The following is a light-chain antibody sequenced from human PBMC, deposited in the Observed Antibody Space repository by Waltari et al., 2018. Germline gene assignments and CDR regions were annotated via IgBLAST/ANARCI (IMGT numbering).Light chain of an antibody. CDR1: ALPKQY. CDR2: KDS. CDR3: QSADSSGTYVV. V-gene: IGLV3-25*03. Sequence: SYELTQPPPVSEAPGQTARITCSGDALPKQYAYGYQQKPGQAPVLVLYKDSDRPSGIPARFSGSSSGTTVTLTISGVQAEDEADYSCQSADSSGTYVVFGGGTKLTVL. J-gene: IGLJ2*01.